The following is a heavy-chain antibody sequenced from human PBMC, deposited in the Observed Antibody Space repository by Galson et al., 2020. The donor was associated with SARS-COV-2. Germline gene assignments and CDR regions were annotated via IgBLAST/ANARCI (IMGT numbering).Heavy chain of an antibody. V-gene: IGHV2-5*02. J-gene: IGHJ3*01. CDR1: GFSLTTSGVG. CDR2: IYWDDDE. CDR3: EHRRSDSDDGGDDGDLYFSAVDV. Sequence: SGPTLVKPTQTLTLTCTFSGFSLTTSGVGVGWIRQPPGKALEWLAIIYWDDDERYSPALKSRLTITKDTAKNQVDLTMTNMDPVDTGTYYGEHRRSDSDDGGDDGDLYFSAVDVWGQGTMVTVSA. D-gene: IGHD2-21*01.